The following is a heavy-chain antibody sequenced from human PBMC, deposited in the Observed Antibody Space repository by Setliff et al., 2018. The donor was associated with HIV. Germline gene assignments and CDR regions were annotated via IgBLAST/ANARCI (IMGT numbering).Heavy chain of an antibody. Sequence: SETLSLTCTVSGGSISSGNSYWSWIRQPAVKRLEWIGHIYTSGNTNYNPSPKSRVTISIDTSKNQFSLKLTSVTAADTAVYSCAREDALTQQFDSWGQGTLVTVSS. CDR3: AREDALTQQFDS. CDR2: IYTSGNT. D-gene: IGHD6-13*01. CDR1: GGSISSGNSY. J-gene: IGHJ4*02. V-gene: IGHV4-61*09.